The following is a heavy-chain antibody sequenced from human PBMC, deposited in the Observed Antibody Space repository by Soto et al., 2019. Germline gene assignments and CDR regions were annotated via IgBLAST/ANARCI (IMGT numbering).Heavy chain of an antibody. Sequence: ASVKVSCKASGYTFTSYGISWVRQAPGQGLEWMGWISAYNGNTNYAQKLQGRVTMTTDTSTSTAYMELRSLRSDDTAVYYCARDKLSLAQQPRDPWGQGTLVTVSS. CDR1: GYTFTSYG. CDR3: ARDKLSLAQQPRDP. D-gene: IGHD6-13*01. J-gene: IGHJ5*02. V-gene: IGHV1-18*01. CDR2: ISAYNGNT.